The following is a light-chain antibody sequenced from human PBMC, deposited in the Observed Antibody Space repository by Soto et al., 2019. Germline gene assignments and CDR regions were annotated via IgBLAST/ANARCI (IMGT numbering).Light chain of an antibody. J-gene: IGKJ2*01. Sequence: EIVLTQSPGTLSLSPGERATLSCRASQSVASRNLAWYQQKSGQAPRLLIYGASSRAIHTPDRFSGSGSGTDFTLTISGLEPEDFAVYYCQQYSIYWNTFGQGTKLEIK. CDR3: QQYSIYWNT. V-gene: IGKV3-20*01. CDR1: QSVASRN. CDR2: GAS.